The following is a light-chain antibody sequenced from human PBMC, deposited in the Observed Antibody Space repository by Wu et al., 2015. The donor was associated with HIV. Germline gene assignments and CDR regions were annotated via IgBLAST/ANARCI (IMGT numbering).Light chain of an antibody. CDR1: QSVSSN. J-gene: IGKJ1*01. CDR3: QQYGSSPLT. CDR2: GAS. Sequence: EIVMTQSPATLSVSPGERATLSCRASQSVSSNLAWYQQNLGQAPGLLIYGASSRATGIPDRFSGSGSGTDFTLIISRLEPEDFAVYYCQQYGSSPLTFGQGTKVEI. V-gene: IGKV3-20*01.